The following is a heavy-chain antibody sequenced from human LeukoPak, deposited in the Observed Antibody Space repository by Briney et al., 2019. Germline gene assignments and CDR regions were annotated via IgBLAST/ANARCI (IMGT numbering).Heavy chain of an antibody. Sequence: GGSLRLSCAASGFTFSSYSMNWVRQAPGKGLEWVSSISSTSNYIYYADSVKGRFTISRDNAKNSLYLQMNSLRAEDTAVYYCASSSGYYPGYWGQGTLLTASS. J-gene: IGHJ4*02. V-gene: IGHV3-21*01. CDR2: ISSTSNYI. CDR1: GFTFSSYS. CDR3: ASSSGYYPGY. D-gene: IGHD3-22*01.